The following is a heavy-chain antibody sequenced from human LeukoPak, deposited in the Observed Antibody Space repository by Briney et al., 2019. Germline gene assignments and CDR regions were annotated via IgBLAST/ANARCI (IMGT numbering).Heavy chain of an antibody. J-gene: IGHJ4*02. CDR1: GYTFTSYY. Sequence: GASVKVSCKASGYTFTSYYMHWVRQAPGQGLEWMGIINPSGGSTSYAQKFQGRVTMTRDTSTSTVYMELSSLRSEDTAVYYCARGAYLSMVGATPFGYWGQGTLVTVSS. CDR3: ARGAYLSMVGATPFGY. D-gene: IGHD1-26*01. V-gene: IGHV1-46*01. CDR2: INPSGGST.